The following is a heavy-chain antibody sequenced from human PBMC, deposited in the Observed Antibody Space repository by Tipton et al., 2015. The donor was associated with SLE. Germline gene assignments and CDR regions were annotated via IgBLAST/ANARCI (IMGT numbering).Heavy chain of an antibody. J-gene: IGHJ4*02. CDR1: GFRFSDYY. V-gene: IGHV3-30*02. D-gene: IGHD2-15*01. Sequence: SLRLSCAASGFRFSDYYMNWMRQAPGKGLEWVAFIRYVGSNTLYADSVKGRFTISRDNSKNMLYLEMSSLRAEDTAIYYCAKDRELAVGYYFDYWGQGTLVTVSS. CDR2: IRYVGSNT. CDR3: AKDRELAVGYYFDY.